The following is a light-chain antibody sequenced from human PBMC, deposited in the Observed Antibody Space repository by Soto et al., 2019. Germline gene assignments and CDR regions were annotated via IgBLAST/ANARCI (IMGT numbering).Light chain of an antibody. CDR3: QQYMSYS. CDR1: QSVSSSY. J-gene: IGKJ1*01. CDR2: GAS. Sequence: IVLTQSLATLSLTQAERATLSCRASQSVSSSYLAWSQQKPGQAPRLLIYGASSRATGIPDRFSGSGSGTDFTLTFISVQPDDFATCSCQQYMSYSFGHGTKV. V-gene: IGKV3-20*01.